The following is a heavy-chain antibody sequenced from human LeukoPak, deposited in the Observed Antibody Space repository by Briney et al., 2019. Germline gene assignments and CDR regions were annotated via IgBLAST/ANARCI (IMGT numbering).Heavy chain of an antibody. J-gene: IGHJ4*02. CDR2: ISGHSGNT. CDR1: GYTFSSYG. D-gene: IGHD6-13*01. CDR3: ARDKGQRLAYSSSWYHDY. Sequence: GASVRVSCKTSGYTFSSYGISWVRQAPGQGLEWMGWISGHSGNTNYAQKFQGRVTVTTDTSTTTAYMELRSLRFDDTAIYYCARDKGQRLAYSSSWYHDYWGQGTLVTVSS. V-gene: IGHV1-18*01.